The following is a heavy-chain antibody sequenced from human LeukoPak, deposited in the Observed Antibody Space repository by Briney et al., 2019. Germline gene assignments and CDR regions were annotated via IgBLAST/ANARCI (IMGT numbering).Heavy chain of an antibody. J-gene: IGHJ4*02. CDR3: ARDGEYIDGGIQKDY. CDR2: ISAYNGNT. CDR1: GYTFTSYG. D-gene: IGHD5-18*01. Sequence: ASVKVSCKASGYTFTSYGISWVRQAPGQRLEWMGWISAYNGNTSYAQKLQGRVTMTPATSTSTAYWELRSVRPGDTAVYYCARDGEYIDGGIQKDYWGQGTLVTVSS. V-gene: IGHV1-18*01.